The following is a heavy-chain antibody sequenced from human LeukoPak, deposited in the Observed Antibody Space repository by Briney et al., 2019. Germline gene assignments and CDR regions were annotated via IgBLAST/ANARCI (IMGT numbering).Heavy chain of an antibody. V-gene: IGHV4-59*01. CDR1: GGSIGSYY. CDR3: ARLALGYCSGGTCPYYFDH. D-gene: IGHD2-15*01. J-gene: IGHJ4*02. Sequence: SETLSLTCAVSGGSIGSYYWSWVRQPPGKGLEWIAYIDYSGSTRYNPSLESRLTISVDTSKNQFSLKLTSVTPADSAVYYCARLALGYCSGGTCPYYFDHWGQGTLVTVSS. CDR2: IDYSGST.